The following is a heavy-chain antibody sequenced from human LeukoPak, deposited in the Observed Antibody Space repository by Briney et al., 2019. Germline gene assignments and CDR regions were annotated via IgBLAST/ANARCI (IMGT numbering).Heavy chain of an antibody. V-gene: IGHV3-23*01. D-gene: IGHD1-20*01. CDR2: ISGNGHA. CDR3: ARVFNWNDRGSFDY. Sequence: PGGSLRLSCAASGFTLSSCAMNWVRQAPGKGLEWVSAISGNGHAYYADSVKGRFTISRDNSKNTLYLQMNSLRSDDTAVYYCARVFNWNDRGSFDYWGQGTLVTVSS. J-gene: IGHJ4*02. CDR1: GFTLSSCA.